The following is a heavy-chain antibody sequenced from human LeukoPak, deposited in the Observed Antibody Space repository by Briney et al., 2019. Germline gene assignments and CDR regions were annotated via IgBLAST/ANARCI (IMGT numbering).Heavy chain of an antibody. CDR2: ISSSGSYI. CDR1: GFTFSSYS. Sequence: AGGSLRLSCAASGFTFSSYSMNWVRQAPGKGLEWVSSISSSGSYIYYADSVKGRFTISRDNAKNSLYLQMNSLRAEDTAVYYCARASRLLLDAFDIWGQGTMVTVSS. J-gene: IGHJ3*02. V-gene: IGHV3-21*01. CDR3: ARASRLLLDAFDI. D-gene: IGHD1-26*01.